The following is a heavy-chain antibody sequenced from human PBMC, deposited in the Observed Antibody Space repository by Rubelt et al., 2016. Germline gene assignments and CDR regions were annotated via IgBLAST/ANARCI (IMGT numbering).Heavy chain of an antibody. CDR2: ISHSGST. Sequence: SLTCAVSGGSINDNNWWSWVRQPPGKGLEWIGEISHSGSTNYNPSLQSRVAISVDTSNNQFSLKLSYVAAADTAVYFCVRHGLWSGNAIGYWGQGTLVTVSS. V-gene: IGHV4-4*01. CDR3: VRHGLWSGNAIGY. J-gene: IGHJ4*02. D-gene: IGHD5-18*01. CDR1: GGSINDNNW.